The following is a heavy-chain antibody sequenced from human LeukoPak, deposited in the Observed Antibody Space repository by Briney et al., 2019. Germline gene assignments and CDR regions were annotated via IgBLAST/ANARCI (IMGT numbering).Heavy chain of an antibody. CDR1: GGTFSSYA. Sequence: SVKVSCKASGGTFSSYAISWVRRAPGQGLEWMGRIIPILGIANYAQKFQGRVTITADKSTSTAYMELSSLRSEDTAVYYCARARVDILTGYYSNDYYYGMDVWGQGTTVTASS. V-gene: IGHV1-69*04. D-gene: IGHD3-9*01. CDR2: IIPILGIA. J-gene: IGHJ6*02. CDR3: ARARVDILTGYYSNDYYYGMDV.